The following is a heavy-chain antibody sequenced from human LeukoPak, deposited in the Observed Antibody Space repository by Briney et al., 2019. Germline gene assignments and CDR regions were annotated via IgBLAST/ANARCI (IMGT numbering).Heavy chain of an antibody. D-gene: IGHD3-22*01. CDR1: GGSFSGYY. CDR2: INHSGST. J-gene: IGHJ4*02. V-gene: IGHV4-34*01. CDR3: ARGSPRGYYDSSGTFDY. Sequence: PSETLSLTCAVYGGSFSGYYWSWIRQPPGKGLEWIGEINHSGSTNYNPSLKSRVTISVDRSKNQFSLKLSSVTAADTAVYYCARGSPRGYYDSSGTFDYWGQGTLVTVSS.